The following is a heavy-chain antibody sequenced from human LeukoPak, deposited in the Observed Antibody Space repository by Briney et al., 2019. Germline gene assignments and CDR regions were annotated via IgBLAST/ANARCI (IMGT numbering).Heavy chain of an antibody. D-gene: IGHD3-22*01. CDR3: ARLLYDRSGYYYFDC. CDR1: GGSISSSYYY. V-gene: IGHV4-39*01. CDR2: IYSSGST. J-gene: IGHJ4*02. Sequence: SETLSLTCTVSGGSISSSYYYWGWIRQPPGKGLEWIGSIYSSGSTYYNPSLKSRVTISVDTSKNQFSLKLTSVTAADTAMYYCARLLYDRSGYYYFDCWGQGTLVTVSS.